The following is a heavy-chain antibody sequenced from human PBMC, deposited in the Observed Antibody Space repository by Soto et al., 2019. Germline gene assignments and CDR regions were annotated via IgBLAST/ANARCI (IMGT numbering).Heavy chain of an antibody. J-gene: IGHJ4*02. V-gene: IGHV1-69*01. Sequence: QVQQVQSGAEVKKPGSSVEVSCKASGGIFSTYAISWMRQAPGQGLELMGGIIPIFGTPNYAQRFQGRVTITADESTSTAYMELSRLRSEDTAVYYCARDRDDYCSGNYYNRIDFWGQGTLVTVSS. CDR2: IIPIFGTP. D-gene: IGHD3-10*01. CDR3: ARDRDDYCSGNYYNRIDF. CDR1: GGIFSTYA.